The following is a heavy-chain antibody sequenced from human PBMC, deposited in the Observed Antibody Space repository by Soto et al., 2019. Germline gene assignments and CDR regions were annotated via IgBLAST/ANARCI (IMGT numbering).Heavy chain of an antibody. CDR1: GFTFSSYA. CDR2: ISGSGATT. CDR3: AKGKRMGPDGHYGMDV. D-gene: IGHD2-15*01. V-gene: IGHV3-23*01. J-gene: IGHJ6*02. Sequence: EVQLLESGGGLVQPGGSLRLSCAASGFTFSSYAMSWVRQAPGKGLEWVSVISGSGATTYYADSVKGRFTISRDNSKNTLYLQMNSLRAEDTAVYYCAKGKRMGPDGHYGMDVWGQGTTVTVSS.